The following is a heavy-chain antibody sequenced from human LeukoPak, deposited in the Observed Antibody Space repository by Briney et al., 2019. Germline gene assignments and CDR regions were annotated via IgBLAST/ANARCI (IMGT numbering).Heavy chain of an antibody. V-gene: IGHV3-30*03. CDR2: ISYDGSNK. Sequence: GGSLRLSCEASGLTFSNTWMTWVRRAPGKGLEWVAVISYDGSNKYYADSVKGRFTISRDNSKNTLYLQMNSLRAEDTAVYYCARDLKDIVVVVAATPDYYYGMDVWGQGTTVTVSS. CDR3: ARDLKDIVVVVAATPDYYYGMDV. D-gene: IGHD2-15*01. CDR1: GLTFSNTW. J-gene: IGHJ6*02.